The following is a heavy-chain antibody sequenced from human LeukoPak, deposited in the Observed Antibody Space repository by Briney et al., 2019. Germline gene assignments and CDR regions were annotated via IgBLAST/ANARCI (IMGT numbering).Heavy chain of an antibody. CDR1: GGTFSSYA. J-gene: IGHJ4*02. Sequence: SVKVSCKASGGTFSSYAISWVRQAPGQGLEWMGGIIPIFGTANYAQKFQGRVTITTDESTSTAYMELSSLRSEDTAVYYCASIDYSNALRPYDYWGQGTLVTVSS. CDR3: ASIDYSNALRPYDY. V-gene: IGHV1-69*05. D-gene: IGHD4-11*01. CDR2: IIPIFGTA.